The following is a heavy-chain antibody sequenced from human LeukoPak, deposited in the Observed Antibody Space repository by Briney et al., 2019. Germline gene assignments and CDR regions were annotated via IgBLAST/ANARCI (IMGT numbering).Heavy chain of an antibody. D-gene: IGHD2-15*01. J-gene: IGHJ4*02. CDR2: ITPYNGNT. CDR3: ARLNSAANFLDY. Sequence: ASVKVSCNASGYTFSSYDITRVRQAPGQGLDWMGWITPYNGNTDYAQKVQGRVTMTADTSTSTAYMELRSLISDDTAVYYCARLNSAANFLDYWGQGTLVTVSS. V-gene: IGHV1-18*01. CDR1: GYTFSSYD.